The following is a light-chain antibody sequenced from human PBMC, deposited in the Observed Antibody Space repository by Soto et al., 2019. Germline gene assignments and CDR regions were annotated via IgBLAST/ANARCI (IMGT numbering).Light chain of an antibody. CDR1: QSVSSN. CDR3: QQYHNWPPGT. CDR2: GAS. J-gene: IGKJ1*01. Sequence: EIVMTQSPATLSVSPGERATLSCRASQSVSSNLAWYQQKPGQTPRLRIYGASTRATGIPARFSGSGSGTEFTLTISSLQSGDFAVYYCQQYHNWPPGTFGQGTKVEIK. V-gene: IGKV3-15*01.